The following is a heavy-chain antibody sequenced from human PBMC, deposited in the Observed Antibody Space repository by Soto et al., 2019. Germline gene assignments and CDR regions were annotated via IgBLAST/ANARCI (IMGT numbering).Heavy chain of an antibody. V-gene: IGHV3-49*04. J-gene: IGHJ6*01. CDR3: TRDGSGWYYYYGMEV. D-gene: IGHD6-19*01. Sequence: SLRLSCTSSVFTFGDYAMSCVRHSPGKWLEWVGFIRSKAYGGTTEYAASVKGRFTISRDDSKSIAYMQMNSLKTEDTAVYYCTRDGSGWYYYYGMEVWGQGTTVSVSS. CDR2: IRSKAYGGTT. CDR1: VFTFGDYA.